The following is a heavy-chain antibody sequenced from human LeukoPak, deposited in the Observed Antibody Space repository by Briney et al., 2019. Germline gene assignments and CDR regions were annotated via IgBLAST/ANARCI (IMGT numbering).Heavy chain of an antibody. D-gene: IGHD6-13*01. CDR3: ARVYSTTPDYYYYGMDV. Sequence: PSETLSLTCAVYGGSFSGYYQSWIRQPPGKGLEWIGEINHSGTTNYNPSLKSRVTISVDTSKNQFSLKLSSVTAADTAVYYCARVYSTTPDYYYYGMDVWGQGTTVTVSS. J-gene: IGHJ6*02. CDR2: INHSGTT. CDR1: GGSFSGYY. V-gene: IGHV4-34*01.